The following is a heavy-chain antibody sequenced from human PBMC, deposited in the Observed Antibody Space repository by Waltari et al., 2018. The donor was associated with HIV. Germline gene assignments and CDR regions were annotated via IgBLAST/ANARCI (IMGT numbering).Heavy chain of an antibody. CDR2: IHTSGGT. V-gene: IGHV4-61*02. CDR1: GGSIVSGNYY. J-gene: IGHJ5*02. D-gene: IGHD2-21*02. CDR3: VRESRVYGRDSSYNWFDP. Sequence: QVQLQESGPGLVKPSQTLSLTCTVSGGSIVSGNYYWSWIRQPAGKGLEWIGRIHTSGGTTYDPSRKSRVTITLDTSKNQFSLNLSSVTGADSAVYYCVRESRVYGRDSSYNWFDPWGQGTLVAVSS.